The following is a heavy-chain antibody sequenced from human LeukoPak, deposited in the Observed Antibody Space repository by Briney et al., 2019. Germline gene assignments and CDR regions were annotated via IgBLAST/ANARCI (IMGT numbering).Heavy chain of an antibody. D-gene: IGHD6-13*01. CDR3: AKDGRVGYSSSRSNY. CDR2: ISGTGGST. CDR1: GFTFSSYA. J-gene: IGHJ4*02. Sequence: GGSLRLSCAASGFTFSSYAMSWVRQAPGKGLEWVSAISGTGGSTHYADSVKGRFTISRDNSKNTLYLQMNSLRAEDTAVYYCAKDGRVGYSSSRSNYWGQGTLVTVSS. V-gene: IGHV3-23*01.